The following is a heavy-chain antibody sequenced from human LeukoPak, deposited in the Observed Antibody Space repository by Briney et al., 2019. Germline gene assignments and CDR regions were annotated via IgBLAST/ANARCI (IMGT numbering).Heavy chain of an antibody. J-gene: IGHJ4*02. V-gene: IGHV3-23*01. Sequence: PGGSLRLSXAASGFTFSSYAMSWVRQAPGKGLGWVSTISGSGGSTYSTDSVKGRFTISRDNSKNTLYLQMNGLRAEDTAVYYCAKESGYSIDWYDYWGQGTLVTVSS. D-gene: IGHD6-19*01. CDR1: GFTFSSYA. CDR3: AKESGYSIDWYDY. CDR2: ISGSGGST.